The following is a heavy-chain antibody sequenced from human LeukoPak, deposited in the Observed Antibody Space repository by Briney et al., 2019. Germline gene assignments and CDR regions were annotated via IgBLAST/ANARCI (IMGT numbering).Heavy chain of an antibody. CDR2: INPNSGGT. CDR1: GYTFTSNN. Sequence: ASVKVSCKASGYTFTSNNINWVRQAPGQGLEWMGWINPNSGGTNYAQKFQGRVTMTRDTSISTAYMELSRLRSDDTAVYYCAREYYYDSSGYSPLDYWGQGTLVTVSS. CDR3: AREYYYDSSGYSPLDY. D-gene: IGHD3-22*01. V-gene: IGHV1-2*02. J-gene: IGHJ4*02.